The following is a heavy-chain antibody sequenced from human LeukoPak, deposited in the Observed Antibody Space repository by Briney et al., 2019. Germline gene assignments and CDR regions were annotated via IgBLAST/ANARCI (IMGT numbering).Heavy chain of an antibody. CDR1: GGSISSSSYY. CDR3: AGFRGGNPVDY. Sequence: PSETLSLTCTVSGGSISSSSYYWGWIRQPPGKGLEWIGSIYYSGSTYYNPSLKSRVTISVDTSKNQFSLKLSSVTAADTAVYYCAGFRGGNPVDYWGQGTLVTVSS. J-gene: IGHJ4*02. D-gene: IGHD4-23*01. CDR2: IYYSGST. V-gene: IGHV4-39*07.